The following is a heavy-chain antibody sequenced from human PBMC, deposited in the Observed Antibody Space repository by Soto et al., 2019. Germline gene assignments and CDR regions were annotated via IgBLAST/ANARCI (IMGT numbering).Heavy chain of an antibody. CDR3: ARGLSVTLFDF. Sequence: QVQLQESGPGLVRPSQTLSLACTVSGDSISSGGYYWSWIRQHPGKGLEWIGYIYYSGSTFYNPSLKSRVTISVDTSKNQFSLKLSSVTAADTAVYYCARGLSVTLFDFWGQGTLVTVSS. V-gene: IGHV4-31*03. CDR1: GDSISSGGYY. J-gene: IGHJ4*02. CDR2: IYYSGST. D-gene: IGHD4-17*01.